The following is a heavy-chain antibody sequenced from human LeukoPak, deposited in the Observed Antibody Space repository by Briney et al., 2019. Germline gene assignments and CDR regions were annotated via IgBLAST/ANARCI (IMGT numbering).Heavy chain of an antibody. CDR2: IYSGGST. V-gene: IGHV3-53*01. J-gene: IGHJ5*02. CDR3: ARDYYDSSGYEGGWFDP. Sequence: PGGSLRLSCAASGFTVSSNYMSWVRQAPGKGLEWVSVIYSGGSTYYADSVKGRFTISRDNSKNTLYLQMNSLRAEDTAVHYCARDYYDSSGYEGGWFDPWGQGTLVTVSS. D-gene: IGHD3-22*01. CDR1: GFTVSSNY.